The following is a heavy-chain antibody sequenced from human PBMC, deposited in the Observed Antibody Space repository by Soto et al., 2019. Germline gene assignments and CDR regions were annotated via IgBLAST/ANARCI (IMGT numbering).Heavy chain of an antibody. CDR3: ARAGPQVDMGSAYFDD. V-gene: IGHV4-61*01. CDR2: IYYSGST. D-gene: IGHD5-12*01. J-gene: IGHJ4*02. Sequence: QVQLQESGPGLVKPSETLSLTCTVSGGSVSSGSYYWSWIRQPPGKGLEWIGYIYYSGSTNYNPSLKSRVTISVDTSKNQFSLKLSSVSAADEAVYSCARAGPQVDMGSAYFDDWGQVTLVTVSS. CDR1: GGSVSSGSYY.